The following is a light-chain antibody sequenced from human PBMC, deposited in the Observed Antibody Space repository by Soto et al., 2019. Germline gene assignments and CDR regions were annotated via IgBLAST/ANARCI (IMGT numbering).Light chain of an antibody. V-gene: IGKV1-39*01. Sequence: DLQMTQSPSSLSASVGDRVTITCRASQSISSYLNWYQHKPGKAPKLLIYAASSLQSGVPSRFSGSGSGTDFTLNIRSLQPEDSATYYCQQSYSTPPTFGQGTKVEIK. CDR2: AAS. J-gene: IGKJ1*01. CDR3: QQSYSTPPT. CDR1: QSISSY.